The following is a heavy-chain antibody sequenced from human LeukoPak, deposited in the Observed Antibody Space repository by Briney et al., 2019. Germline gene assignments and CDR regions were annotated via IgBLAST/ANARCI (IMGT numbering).Heavy chain of an antibody. V-gene: IGHV3-48*01. Sequence: GGSLRLSCAVSGFTFSDYSMNWVRQPPGKGLEWISYISTGGDTIYYADSVKGRFAISSDNAKKSLYLQMNSLRAEDTAVYYCARGPPLFDPWGQGTLVTVSS. J-gene: IGHJ5*02. CDR2: ISTGGDTI. CDR1: GFTFSDYS. CDR3: ARGPPLFDP.